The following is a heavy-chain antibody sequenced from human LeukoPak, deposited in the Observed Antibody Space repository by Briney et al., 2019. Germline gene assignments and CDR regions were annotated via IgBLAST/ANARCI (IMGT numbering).Heavy chain of an antibody. Sequence: PSETLSLTCTVSGGSITTSTHYWGWIRQPPGKGLEWIGTIYHTGSTYYNPSLKSRVTISVDTSKNQFSLKVSSVTAADTAVYYCARRLSGYAPFDYWGQGTLVTVSS. CDR1: GGSITTSTHY. V-gene: IGHV4-39*01. CDR3: ARRLSGYAPFDY. J-gene: IGHJ4*02. CDR2: IYHTGST. D-gene: IGHD6-25*01.